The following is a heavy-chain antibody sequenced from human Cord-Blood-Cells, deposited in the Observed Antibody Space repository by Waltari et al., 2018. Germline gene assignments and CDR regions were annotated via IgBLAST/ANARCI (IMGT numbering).Heavy chain of an antibody. CDR1: GFTFSSYA. D-gene: IGHD3-10*01. V-gene: IGHV3-30*04. J-gene: IGHJ4*02. Sequence: HVQLVESGGGVVQPGRSLRLSCAASGFTFSSYAMHWFRQAPGKGLEWVPVISYDGSNKYYADSVKGRFTISRDNSKNTLYLQMNSLRAEDTAVYYCARVSTMVRGVNGGLDYWGQGTLVTVSS. CDR2: ISYDGSNK. CDR3: ARVSTMVRGVNGGLDY.